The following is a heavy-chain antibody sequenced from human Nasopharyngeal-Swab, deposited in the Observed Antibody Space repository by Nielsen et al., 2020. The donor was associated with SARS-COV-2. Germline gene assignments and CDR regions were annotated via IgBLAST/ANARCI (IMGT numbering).Heavy chain of an antibody. CDR1: GFTFGDYA. J-gene: IGHJ6*03. Sequence: GGSLRLPCTASGFTFGDYAMSWVRQAPGKGLEWVGFIRSKAYGGTTEYAASVKGRFTISRDDSKSIAYLQMNSLKTEDTAVYYCTRETRIAVAGTLLYYYYYYMDVWGKGTTVTVSS. D-gene: IGHD6-19*01. CDR3: TRETRIAVAGTLLYYYYYYMDV. CDR2: IRSKAYGGTT. V-gene: IGHV3-49*04.